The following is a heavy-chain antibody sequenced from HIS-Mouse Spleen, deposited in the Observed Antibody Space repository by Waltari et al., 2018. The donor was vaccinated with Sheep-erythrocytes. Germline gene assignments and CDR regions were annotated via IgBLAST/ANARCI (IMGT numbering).Heavy chain of an antibody. CDR2: INHSGST. Sequence: QVQLQQWGAGLLKPSETLSLTCAVYGGSFSGYYWSWIRQPPGKGLEWIGEINHSGSTTYHPSLKSRVTISVDTSKNQFSLKLSSVTAADTAVYYCARGGRRTGFDYWGQGTLVTVSS. D-gene: IGHD3-9*01. CDR1: GGSFSGYY. J-gene: IGHJ4*02. CDR3: ARGGRRTGFDY. V-gene: IGHV4-34*01.